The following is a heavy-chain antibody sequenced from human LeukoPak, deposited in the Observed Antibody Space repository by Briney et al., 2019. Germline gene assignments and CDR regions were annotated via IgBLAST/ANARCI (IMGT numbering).Heavy chain of an antibody. CDR1: GFTFSSFG. V-gene: IGHV3-48*03. D-gene: IGHD6-6*01. CDR3: ARGGIAARFAY. Sequence: PGGSLRLSCAASGFTFSSFGMNWVRQTPGKGLEWVSFISGGGSTIYYADSVKGRFTISRDNSKNSLYLQMNSLRVEDTAVYYCARGGIAARFAYWGQGTLVTVSS. J-gene: IGHJ4*02. CDR2: ISGGGSTI.